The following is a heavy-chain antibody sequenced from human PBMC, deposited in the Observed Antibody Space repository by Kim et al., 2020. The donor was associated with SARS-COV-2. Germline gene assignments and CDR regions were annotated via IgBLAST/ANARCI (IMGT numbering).Heavy chain of an antibody. V-gene: IGHV1-69*01. D-gene: IGHD6-13*01. CDR3: ARLDYYYYGMDV. J-gene: IGHJ6*02. Sequence: NYAQKFQGRVTITADESTSTAYMELSSLRSEDTAVYYCARLDYYYYGMDVWGQGTTVTVSS.